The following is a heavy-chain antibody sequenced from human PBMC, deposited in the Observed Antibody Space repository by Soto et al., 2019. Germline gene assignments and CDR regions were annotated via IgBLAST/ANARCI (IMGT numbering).Heavy chain of an antibody. V-gene: IGHV1-69*08. CDR2: IIPILGIT. CDR3: ARDRAAAGPGSYYYYGMNV. J-gene: IGHJ6*01. CDR1: GDTFSSHT. D-gene: IGHD6-13*01. Sequence: QVQLVQSGAEVKKPGSSVKVSCKASGDTFSSHTFTWVRQAPGQGLEWMGRIIPILGITNYAQKFQGRVTITADKSTSTGYMELSSLRSEDTAVYYCARDRAAAGPGSYYYYGMNVW.